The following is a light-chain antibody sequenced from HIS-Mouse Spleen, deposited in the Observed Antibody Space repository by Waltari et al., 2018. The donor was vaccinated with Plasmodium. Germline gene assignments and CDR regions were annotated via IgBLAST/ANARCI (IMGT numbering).Light chain of an antibody. V-gene: IGLV2-8*01. CDR3: SSYAGSNNVV. Sequence: QSALTQPPSASGSPGQSVTIPCTGTSSDVGGSNYVSGYQQHPGKAPKLIIDEVSRRPAGVPDRFSGCKAGNTASLTVSGLQAEDEADYYCSSYAGSNNVVFGGGTKLTVL. J-gene: IGLJ2*01. CDR2: EVS. CDR1: SSDVGGSNY.